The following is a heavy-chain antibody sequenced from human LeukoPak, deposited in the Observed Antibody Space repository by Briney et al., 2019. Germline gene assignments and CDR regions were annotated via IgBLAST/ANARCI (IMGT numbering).Heavy chain of an antibody. CDR1: VYTFTNYW. CDR2: IYPGDSDT. Sequence: GESLKISCKGSVYTFTNYWIGWVRQMPGKGLECMGIIYPGDSDTRYSPSFQGQVTISADKSISTAYLQWSSLKASDTAMYYCVRTDTSGWYYFDYWGQGTLVTVSS. V-gene: IGHV5-51*01. CDR3: VRTDTSGWYYFDY. D-gene: IGHD6-19*01. J-gene: IGHJ4*02.